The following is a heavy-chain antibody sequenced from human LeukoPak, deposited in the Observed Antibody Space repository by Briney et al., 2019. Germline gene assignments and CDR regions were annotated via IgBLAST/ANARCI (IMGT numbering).Heavy chain of an antibody. Sequence: GGSLRLSCVASGFTFRNYGMHWVRQAPGKGLEWVAIIWYDGGTKYYADSVKGRFTISRDNVRNTLHLQMNNLSLEDTAVYFCIREVQVRASASLGLWGRGTLVTVS. CDR2: IWYDGGTK. J-gene: IGHJ4*01. D-gene: IGHD1-1*01. CDR1: GFTFRNYG. CDR3: IREVQVRASASLGL. V-gene: IGHV3-33*01.